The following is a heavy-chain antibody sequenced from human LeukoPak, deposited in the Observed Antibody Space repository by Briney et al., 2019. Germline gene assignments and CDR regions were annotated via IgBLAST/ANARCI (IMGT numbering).Heavy chain of an antibody. V-gene: IGHV1-18*01. CDR3: ARDLDIVVVAAAVRHYGLDV. CDR2: ISPYNGNT. D-gene: IGHD2-15*01. CDR1: GYTFSNYG. Sequence: GASVKVSCKASGYTFSNYGISWVRQAPGQGLEWMGWISPYNGNTNYAQKFQGRVTMTTDTSTSTVYMELRSLRSDDTAVYYCARDLDIVVVAAAVRHYGLDVWGQGTTVTVSS. J-gene: IGHJ6*02.